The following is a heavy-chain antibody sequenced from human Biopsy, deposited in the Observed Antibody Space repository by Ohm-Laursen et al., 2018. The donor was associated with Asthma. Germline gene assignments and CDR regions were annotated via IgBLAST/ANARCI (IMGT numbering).Heavy chain of an antibody. J-gene: IGHJ5*02. Sequence: SLRLSCAATGFVFSQCGIHWVRQAPGKGLEWVSVISSGGGTIDYADSVKGRFTISRNISTNTVYLQMDSLSADDTAVYYCAKVGHGYGDYVGYLDPWGQGTLVTVSS. CDR2: ISSGGGTI. CDR3: AKVGHGYGDYVGYLDP. V-gene: IGHV3-23*01. D-gene: IGHD4-17*01. CDR1: GFVFSQCG.